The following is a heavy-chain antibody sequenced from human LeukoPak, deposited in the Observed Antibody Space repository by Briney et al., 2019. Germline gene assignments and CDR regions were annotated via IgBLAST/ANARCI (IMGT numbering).Heavy chain of an antibody. D-gene: IGHD3-3*01. V-gene: IGHV4-59*01. CDR2: IYYSGST. Sequence: PSETLSLTCTVSGGSISDYYLNWIRQPPGKGLEWIGYIYYSGSTTYNPSLKSRVTMSVDTAKNQFSLKLRSVTAADTAVYYCARGDFFSKSNCYLRPMDVWGKGTTVTVSS. CDR3: ARGDFFSKSNCYLRPMDV. J-gene: IGHJ6*03. CDR1: GGSISDYY.